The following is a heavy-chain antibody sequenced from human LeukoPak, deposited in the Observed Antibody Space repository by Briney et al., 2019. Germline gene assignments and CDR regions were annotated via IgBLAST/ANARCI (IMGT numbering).Heavy chain of an antibody. V-gene: IGHV4-59*01. CDR3: ARARRMAEYIFDY. CDR2: IYYSGST. CDR1: GGSISSYY. J-gene: IGHJ4*02. D-gene: IGHD2-8*01. Sequence: PSGTLSLTCTVSGGSISSYYWSWIRQPPGKGLEWIGYIYYSGSTNYNPSLKSRVTISVDTSKNQFSLKLSSVTAADTAVYYCARARRMAEYIFDYWGQGTLVTVSS.